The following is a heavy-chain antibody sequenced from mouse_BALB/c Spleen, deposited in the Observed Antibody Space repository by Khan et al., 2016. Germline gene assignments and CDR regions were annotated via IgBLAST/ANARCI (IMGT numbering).Heavy chain of an antibody. CDR1: GYAFTNYL. D-gene: IGHD2-10*02. CDR2: INPGSGGT. V-gene: IGHV1-54*01. Sequence: QVRLQQSGAELVRPGTSVKVSCKASGYAFTNYLIEWVKQRPGQGLEWIGVINPGSGGTNYNEKFKGKATLTADKSSSTAYMQLSSLTSDDSAVYFCARSRLGAMDYWGQGTSVTVSS. CDR3: ARSRLGAMDY. J-gene: IGHJ4*01.